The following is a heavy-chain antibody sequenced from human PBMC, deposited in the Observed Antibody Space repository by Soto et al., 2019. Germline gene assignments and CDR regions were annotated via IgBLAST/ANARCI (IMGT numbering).Heavy chain of an antibody. J-gene: IGHJ3*02. CDR3: AAIKRFLEWLSTLAAFDI. CDR1: GGSISSGGYY. CDR2: IYYSGST. V-gene: IGHV4-31*03. Sequence: QVQLQESGPGLVKPSQTLSLTCTVSGGSISSGGYYWSWIRQHPGKGLEWIGYIYYSGSTYYNPSLQIRVTISVDTSKNQSSLKLSSVTAADTAVYYCAAIKRFLEWLSTLAAFDIWGQGTMVTVSS. D-gene: IGHD3-3*01.